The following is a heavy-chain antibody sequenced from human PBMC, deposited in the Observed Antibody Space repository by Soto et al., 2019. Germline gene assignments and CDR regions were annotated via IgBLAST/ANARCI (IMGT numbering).Heavy chain of an antibody. D-gene: IGHD3-9*01. CDR2: ISAYNGNT. CDR1: GYTFTSYG. J-gene: IGHJ6*03. V-gene: IGHV1-18*01. Sequence: GASVKVSCKASGYTFTSYGISWVRQAPGQGLEWMGWISAYNGNTSYAQKLQGRVTMTTDTSTSTAYMELRSLRSDDTAVYYCVTSGDWLSSVYYYYYMDVWGKGTTVTVSS. CDR3: VTSGDWLSSVYYYYYMDV.